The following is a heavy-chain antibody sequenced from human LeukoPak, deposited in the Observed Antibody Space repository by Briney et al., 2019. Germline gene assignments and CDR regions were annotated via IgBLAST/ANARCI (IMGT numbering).Heavy chain of an antibody. CDR1: GLIFSSYS. V-gene: IGHV3-21*01. J-gene: IGHJ5*02. CDR2: ISTGSTYK. Sequence: GGSPRLSCAASGLIFSSYSMNWVRQASGKGLEWVSCISTGSTYKYYADSVKGRFTISRDNAKNSLYLQMNSPRGEDTAVYYCARRRLGSGPNWFDPWGQGTLVTVSS. CDR3: ARRRLGSGPNWFDP. D-gene: IGHD6-19*01.